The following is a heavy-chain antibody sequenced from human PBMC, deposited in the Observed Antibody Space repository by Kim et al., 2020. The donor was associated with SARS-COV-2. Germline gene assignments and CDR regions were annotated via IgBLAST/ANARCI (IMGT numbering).Heavy chain of an antibody. D-gene: IGHD3-10*01. CDR3: AKDTGFRRALWFGELLSGLDY. CDR2: ISGDGGST. Sequence: GGSLRLSCAASGFTFDDYAMHWVRQAPGKGLEWVSLISGDGGSTYYADSVKGRFTISRDNSKNSLYLQMNSLRTEDTALYYCAKDTGFRRALWFGELLSGLDYWGQGTLVTVSS. V-gene: IGHV3-43*02. J-gene: IGHJ4*02. CDR1: GFTFDDYA.